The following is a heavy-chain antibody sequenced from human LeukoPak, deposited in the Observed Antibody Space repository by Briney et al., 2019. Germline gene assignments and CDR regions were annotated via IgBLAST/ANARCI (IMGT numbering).Heavy chain of an antibody. CDR2: ISSSSSYI. CDR3: AGSGCSSTSCYPS. CDR1: GFTFSSYG. V-gene: IGHV3-21*01. D-gene: IGHD2-2*01. J-gene: IGHJ5*02. Sequence: PGGSLRLSCAASGFTFSSYGMHWVRQAPGKGLEWVSSISSSSSYIYYADSVKGRFTISRDNAKNSLYLQMNSLRAEDTAVYYCAGSGCSSTSCYPSWGQGTLVTVSS.